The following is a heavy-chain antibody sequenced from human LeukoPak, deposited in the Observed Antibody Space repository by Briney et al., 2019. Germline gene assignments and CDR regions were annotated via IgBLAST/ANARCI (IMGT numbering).Heavy chain of an antibody. CDR3: AKDGGLWVSAHWGDS. CDR2: ITTGGPNT. D-gene: IGHD7-27*01. V-gene: IGHV3-23*01. CDR1: GFTFSSYT. J-gene: IGHJ4*02. Sequence: GGSLRLSCAASGFTFSSYTMSWVRQAPGKGLKWVSTITTGGPNTYYADSVKGRSTVSRDDSKNTLYLQMNSLRAEDTAVYYCAKDGGLWVSAHWGDSWGRGTLVTVSS.